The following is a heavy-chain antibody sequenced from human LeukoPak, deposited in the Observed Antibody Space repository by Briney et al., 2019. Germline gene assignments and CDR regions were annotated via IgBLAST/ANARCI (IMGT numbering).Heavy chain of an antibody. V-gene: IGHV1-46*01. CDR1: GYTFANYG. CDR2: INPSGGST. CDR3: AIIGGYIDY. Sequence: ASVKVSCKTSGYTFANYGMHWVRQAPGQGLEWMGIINPSGGSTSYAQKFQDRVTMTRDTSTSTVYMELSSLRSEDTAVYYCAIIGGYIDYWGQGTLVTVSS. J-gene: IGHJ4*02. D-gene: IGHD2-15*01.